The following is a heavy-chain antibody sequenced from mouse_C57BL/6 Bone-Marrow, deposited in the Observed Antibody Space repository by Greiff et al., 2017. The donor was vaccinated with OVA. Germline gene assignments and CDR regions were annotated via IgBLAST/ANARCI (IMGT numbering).Heavy chain of an antibody. Sequence: EVKLMESGGGLVQPGGSLKLSCAASGFTFSDYGMAWVRQAPRKGPEWVAFISNLAYSIYYADTVTGRFTISRENAKNTLYLEMSSLRSEETAMYYCARHPYYYGSRRGMDYWGQGTSVTVSS. J-gene: IGHJ4*01. D-gene: IGHD1-1*01. CDR2: ISNLAYSI. CDR1: GFTFSDYG. CDR3: ARHPYYYGSRRGMDY. V-gene: IGHV5-15*01.